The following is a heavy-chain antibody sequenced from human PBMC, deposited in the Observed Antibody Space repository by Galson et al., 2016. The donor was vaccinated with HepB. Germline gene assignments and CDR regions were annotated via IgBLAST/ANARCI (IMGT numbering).Heavy chain of an antibody. CDR3: ARDWDYYGSGSYYGNTFDI. J-gene: IGHJ3*02. CDR1: AGSISSGGYY. Sequence: LTCTVSAGSISSGGYYWTWIRQLPGEGLQWIGYIDNSGNTHYSPSLKSRVTISRDTSKNQFSLKLSSLTAADTAVYYCARDWDYYGSGSYYGNTFDIWGQGTMVTVSS. D-gene: IGHD3-10*01. V-gene: IGHV4-31*03. CDR2: IDNSGNT.